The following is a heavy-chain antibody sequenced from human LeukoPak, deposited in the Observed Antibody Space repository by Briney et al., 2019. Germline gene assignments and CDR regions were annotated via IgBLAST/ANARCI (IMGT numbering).Heavy chain of an antibody. Sequence: SQTLSLTCTVSGGSISSGGYYWSWIRQPPGKGLEWIGYIYYSGSTNYNPSLKSRVTISVDTSKNQFSLKLSSVTAADTAVYYCARLRVGKDWFDPWGQGTLVTVSS. CDR3: ARLRVGKDWFDP. V-gene: IGHV4-61*08. CDR2: IYYSGST. D-gene: IGHD1-26*01. J-gene: IGHJ5*02. CDR1: GGSISSGGYY.